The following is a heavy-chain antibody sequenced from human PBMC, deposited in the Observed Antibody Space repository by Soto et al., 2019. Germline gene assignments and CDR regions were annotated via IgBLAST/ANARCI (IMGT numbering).Heavy chain of an antibody. V-gene: IGHV4-4*02. Sequence: SETLSLTCAVSGGSISSSNWWSWVRQPPGKGLEWIGEIYHSGSTNYNPSLKSRVTISVDKSKNQFSLKLSSVTAADTAVYYCARLDIVVAVAARWFDPWGQGTLVTVSS. CDR2: IYHSGST. CDR1: GGSISSSNW. D-gene: IGHD2-15*01. CDR3: ARLDIVVAVAARWFDP. J-gene: IGHJ5*02.